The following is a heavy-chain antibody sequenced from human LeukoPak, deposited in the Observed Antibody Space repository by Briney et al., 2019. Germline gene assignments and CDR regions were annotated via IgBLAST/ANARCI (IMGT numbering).Heavy chain of an antibody. CDR1: GFTFSSSA. V-gene: IGHV3-21*01. D-gene: IGHD5-24*01. CDR2: ISSSSSYI. J-gene: IGHJ4*02. Sequence: GGSLRLSCAASGFTFSSSAMSWVRQAPGKGLEWVSSISSSSSYIYYADSVKGRFTISRDNAKNSLYLQMNSLRAEDTAVYYCARGDAEMATIAGDYWGQGTLVTVSS. CDR3: ARGDAEMATIAGDY.